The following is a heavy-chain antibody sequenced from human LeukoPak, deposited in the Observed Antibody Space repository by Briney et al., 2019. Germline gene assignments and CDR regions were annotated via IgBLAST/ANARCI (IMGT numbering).Heavy chain of an antibody. D-gene: IGHD5-12*01. CDR2: INHSGST. CDR3: ARFSQATADY. CDR1: GGSFSGYY. Sequence: TSETLSLTCAVYGGSFSGYYWSWIRQPPGKGLEWIGEINHSGSTNYNPSLKSRVTISVDTSKNQFSLKLSSVTAADTAVYYCARFSQATADYWGQGTLVTVSS. V-gene: IGHV4-34*01. J-gene: IGHJ4*02.